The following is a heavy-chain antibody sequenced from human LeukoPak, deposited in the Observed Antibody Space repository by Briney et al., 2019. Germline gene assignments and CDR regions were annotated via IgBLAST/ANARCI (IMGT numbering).Heavy chain of an antibody. Sequence: GGSLRLSCEASGFTFSSYEMNWVRQAPGKGLEWVSYISSSGSTIYYADSVKGRFTISRDNAKNSLYLQMNSLRAEDTAVYYCARSKARYIAVAVNFDYWGQGTLVTVSS. CDR1: GFTFSSYE. J-gene: IGHJ4*02. D-gene: IGHD6-19*01. CDR2: ISSSGSTI. CDR3: ARSKARYIAVAVNFDY. V-gene: IGHV3-48*03.